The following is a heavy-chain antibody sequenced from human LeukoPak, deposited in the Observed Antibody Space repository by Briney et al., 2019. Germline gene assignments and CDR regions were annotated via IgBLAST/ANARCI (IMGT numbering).Heavy chain of an antibody. CDR1: GGSISSYY. J-gene: IGHJ4*03. CDR3: TRDAYSSSHLDY. V-gene: IGHV4-59*01. Sequence: SETLSLTCTVSGGSISSYYWSWFRQPPGKGLEWIGYVSYFGSTSYNPSLKSRVTISVDTSKNQFSLNLNSVTAADTAVYYCTRDAYSSSHLDYWGQGTTVTVSS. D-gene: IGHD6-13*01. CDR2: VSYFGST.